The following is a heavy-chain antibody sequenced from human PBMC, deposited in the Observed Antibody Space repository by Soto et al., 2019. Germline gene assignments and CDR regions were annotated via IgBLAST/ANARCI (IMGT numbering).Heavy chain of an antibody. J-gene: IGHJ4*02. CDR1: GGSISSSSYY. V-gene: IGHV4-39*01. CDR3: ASRYSSGWLDFDY. D-gene: IGHD6-19*01. CDR2: IYYSGST. Sequence: QLQLQESGPGLVKPSETLSLTCTVSGGSISSSSYYWGWIRQPPGKGLEWIGSIYYSGSTYYNPSLKSRVTISVDTSKNQFSLKLSSVIAADTAVYYCASRYSSGWLDFDYWGQGTLVTVSS.